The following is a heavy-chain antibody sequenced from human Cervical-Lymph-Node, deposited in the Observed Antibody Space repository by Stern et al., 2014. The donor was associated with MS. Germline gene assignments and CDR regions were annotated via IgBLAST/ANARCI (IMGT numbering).Heavy chain of an antibody. Sequence: VQLVESGGGVVQPGRSLRLSCVASGFTFSSYGMHWVRQAPGKGLEWVAVISHDGGNKHYGDSVKGRFTISRDSSKNTLYLQLNRLRADDTAVYYCAKDLEDYGNYYFDYWGQGTLVTVSS. CDR1: GFTFSSYG. D-gene: IGHD4-11*01. J-gene: IGHJ4*02. CDR2: ISHDGGNK. V-gene: IGHV3-30*18. CDR3: AKDLEDYGNYYFDY.